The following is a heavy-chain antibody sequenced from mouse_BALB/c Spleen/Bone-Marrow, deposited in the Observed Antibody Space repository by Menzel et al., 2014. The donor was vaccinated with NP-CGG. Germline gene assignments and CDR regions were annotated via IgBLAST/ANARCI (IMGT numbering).Heavy chain of an antibody. CDR1: GLTFSSYA. CDR3: ARSTMITTGNYFDY. D-gene: IGHD2-4*01. V-gene: IGHV5-6-5*01. J-gene: IGHJ2*01. Sequence: DVKVEESGGGLVKPGGSLKLSCAASGLTFSSYAMSWVRQTPEKRLEWVASINSGDSNYYPDSVKGRFTISRDNARNILYLQMSSLRSEDTAMYYCARSTMITTGNYFDYWGQAPLSQSPQ. CDR2: INSGDSN.